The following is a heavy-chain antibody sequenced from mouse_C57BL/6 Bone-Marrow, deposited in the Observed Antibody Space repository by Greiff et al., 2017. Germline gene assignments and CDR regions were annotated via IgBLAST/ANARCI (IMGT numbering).Heavy chain of an antibody. Sequence: EVQLQQSGPVLARPGASVKMSCKTSGYTFTSYWMHWVKQRPGQGLEWIGAIYPGNSDPSYNQKFKGKAKLTAVTSASTAYMELSSLTNEDSAVYYCTRGGIDAGYYGGVDYWGQGTSVTVSS. D-gene: IGHD2-3*01. J-gene: IGHJ4*01. CDR1: GYTFTSYW. CDR3: TRGGIDAGYYGGVDY. V-gene: IGHV1-5*01. CDR2: IYPGNSDP.